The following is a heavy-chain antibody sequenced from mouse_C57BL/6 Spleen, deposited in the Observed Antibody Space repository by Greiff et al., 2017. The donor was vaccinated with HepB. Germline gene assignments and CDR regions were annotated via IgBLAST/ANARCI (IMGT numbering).Heavy chain of an antibody. CDR3: ARSTGGFAY. Sequence: QVQLQQSGPELVKPGASVKISCKASGYEFSSSWMNWVKQRPGKGLEWIGRIYPGDGDTNYNGKFKGKATLTADKSSSTAYMQLSSLTSEDSAVYFCARSTGGFAYWGQGTLVTVSA. CDR2: IYPGDGDT. CDR1: GYEFSSSW. D-gene: IGHD2-1*01. J-gene: IGHJ3*01. V-gene: IGHV1-82*01.